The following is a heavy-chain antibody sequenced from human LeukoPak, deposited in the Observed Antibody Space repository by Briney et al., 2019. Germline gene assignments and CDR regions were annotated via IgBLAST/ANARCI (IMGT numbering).Heavy chain of an antibody. J-gene: IGHJ4*02. V-gene: IGHV1-2*02. D-gene: IGHD6-13*01. CDR2: INPNSGST. CDR1: GYTFTGYY. Sequence: ASVKVSCKASGYTFTGYYMHWVRQAPGQGLEWMGWINPNSGSTNYAQKFQGRVTMTTDTSISTAYMELSRLRSDDTAVYYCARDPALWRAAAKCYCHYGGQGTLVTVPS. CDR3: ARDPALWRAAAKCYCHY.